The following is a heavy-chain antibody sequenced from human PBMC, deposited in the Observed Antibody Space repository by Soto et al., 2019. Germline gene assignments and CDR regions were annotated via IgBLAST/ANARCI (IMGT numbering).Heavy chain of an antibody. CDR3: AREVHVATVTTYAFDI. CDR2: ISAYNGNT. CDR1: GYTFTSYG. J-gene: IGHJ3*02. D-gene: IGHD4-17*01. V-gene: IGHV1-18*01. Sequence: ASVKVSCKASGYTFTSYGISWVRQAPGQGLEWMGWISAYNGNTNYAQKLQGRVTMTTDTSTSTAYMGLRSLRSDDTAVYYCAREVHVATVTTYAFDIWGQGTMVTVSS.